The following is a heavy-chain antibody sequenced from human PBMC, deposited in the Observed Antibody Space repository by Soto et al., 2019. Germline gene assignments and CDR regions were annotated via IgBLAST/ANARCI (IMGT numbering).Heavy chain of an antibody. V-gene: IGHV3-53*01. J-gene: IGHJ6*02. D-gene: IGHD2-2*01. CDR1: GSTVSSNY. Sequence: PGGSLRLSCAASGSTVSSNYMSWVRQAPGKGLEWVSIIYPAGSTYYADSVQGRFTISRDNSKNTLYLQMNSLRVEDTAVYYCARDSQGLPAASPGFYYYGMDVWGQGTTVTVSS. CDR2: IYPAGST. CDR3: ARDSQGLPAASPGFYYYGMDV.